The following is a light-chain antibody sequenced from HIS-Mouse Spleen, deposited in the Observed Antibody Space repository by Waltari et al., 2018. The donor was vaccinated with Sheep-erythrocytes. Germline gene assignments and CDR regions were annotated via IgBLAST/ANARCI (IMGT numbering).Light chain of an antibody. CDR3: MQGT. Sequence: DVVMTQSPLSLPVTLGQPASISCRSSQSLVHSDGNTYLNWFQQRPGQSPRRLIYKVSYRGSGVPDRISGSGLGTDFTLKISRVEAEDVGVYYCMQGTFGQGTKLEIK. V-gene: IGKV2-30*02. CDR2: KVS. CDR1: QSLVHSDGNTY. J-gene: IGKJ2*01.